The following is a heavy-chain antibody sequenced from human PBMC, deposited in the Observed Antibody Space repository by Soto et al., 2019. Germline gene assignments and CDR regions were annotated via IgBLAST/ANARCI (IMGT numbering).Heavy chain of an antibody. Sequence: GESLKISCKGSGYSFTSYWISWVRQMPGKGLEWMGRIDPSDSYTNYSPSFQGHVTISADKSISTAYLQWSSLKASDTAMYYCARDYDFWSGYWKTYGMDVWGQGTTVTVSS. CDR3: ARDYDFWSGYWKTYGMDV. J-gene: IGHJ6*02. D-gene: IGHD3-3*01. V-gene: IGHV5-10-1*01. CDR2: IDPSDSYT. CDR1: GYSFTSYW.